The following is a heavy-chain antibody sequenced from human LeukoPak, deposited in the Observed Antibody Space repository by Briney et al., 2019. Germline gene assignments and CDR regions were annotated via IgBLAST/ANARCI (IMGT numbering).Heavy chain of an antibody. CDR2: IYHSGST. CDR3: ARSKDTAMVDY. Sequence: SETLSLTCTVSGYSISSGYYWGWIRQPPGKGLEWIGSIYHSGSTYYNPSLKSRVTISVDTSKNQFSLKLSSVTAADTAVYYCARSKDTAMVDYWGQGTLVTVSS. D-gene: IGHD5-18*01. CDR1: GYSISSGYY. J-gene: IGHJ4*02. V-gene: IGHV4-38-2*02.